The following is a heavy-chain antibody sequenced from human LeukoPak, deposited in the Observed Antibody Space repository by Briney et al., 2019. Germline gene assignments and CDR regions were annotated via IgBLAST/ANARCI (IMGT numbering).Heavy chain of an antibody. J-gene: IGHJ4*02. CDR1: GFTFSSYE. D-gene: IGHD4/OR15-4a*01. CDR2: ISDSDSTI. Sequence: PGGSLRLSCAASGFTFSSYEMNWVRQAPGKGLEWVSYISDSDSTIYYADSVKGRFTISRDNAKNSLYLQMNSLRAEDTAVYYCARDRGYGGGWSFDYWGQGTLVTVSS. CDR3: ARDRGYGGGWSFDY. V-gene: IGHV3-48*03.